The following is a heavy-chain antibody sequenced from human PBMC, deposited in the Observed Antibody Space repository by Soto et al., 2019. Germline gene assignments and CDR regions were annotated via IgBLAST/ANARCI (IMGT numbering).Heavy chain of an antibody. J-gene: IGHJ4*02. CDR2: ISYSGST. CDR3: ARAGVNDAYFY. Sequence: QVQLQESGPGLVKPSQTLSLTCTVSGGSISGGGYYWTWIRQHPGKGLEWIGYISYSGSTYYNPSLESRITISVDTSKNQYTLNLTSVTATDTAVYYCARAGVNDAYFYWGQGTLVTVSS. D-gene: IGHD1-1*01. V-gene: IGHV4-31*03. CDR1: GGSISGGGYY.